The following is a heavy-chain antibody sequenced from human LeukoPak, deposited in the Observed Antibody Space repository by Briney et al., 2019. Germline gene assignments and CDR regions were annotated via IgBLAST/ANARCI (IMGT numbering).Heavy chain of an antibody. D-gene: IGHD2-2*01. Sequence: GGSLRLSCAASGFTVSSNYMNWVRQAPGKGLEWVAAIWYDGSSKYYADSVKGRFTISRDNSKNTLYLQMNSLRAEDTAVYYCARPYYTSTSCPFDYWGRGTLVTVSS. J-gene: IGHJ4*02. CDR1: GFTVSSNY. CDR2: IWYDGSSK. CDR3: ARPYYTSTSCPFDY. V-gene: IGHV3-33*08.